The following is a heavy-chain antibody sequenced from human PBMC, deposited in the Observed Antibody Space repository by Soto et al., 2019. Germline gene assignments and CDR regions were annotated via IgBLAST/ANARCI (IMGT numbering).Heavy chain of an antibody. J-gene: IGHJ4*02. CDR3: ARERSRYDRSGYYRPDY. D-gene: IGHD3-22*01. V-gene: IGHV1-69*06. CDR2: IIRILGTP. Sequence: QVQLVQSGAEVKKPGSSVKVSCKVSGDTFSTYSISWVRQAPGQVLEWLGGIIRILGTPSYAQRFKDRVTITADKSTSTAYMELSSLRSEDTAVYYCARERSRYDRSGYYRPDYWGQGTLVTVSS. CDR1: GDTFSTYS.